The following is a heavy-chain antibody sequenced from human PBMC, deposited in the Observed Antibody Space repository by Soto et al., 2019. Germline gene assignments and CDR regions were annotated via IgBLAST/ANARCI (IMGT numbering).Heavy chain of an antibody. CDR3: VRPLPSSGYYLDYYYGMDV. V-gene: IGHV3-64D*06. D-gene: IGHD3-22*01. Sequence: PGGSLRLSCSASGFTFSSYAMHWVRQAPGKGLEYVSAISSNGGSAYYADSVKGRFTISRDNSKNTLYLQMSSLRAEDTAVYYCVRPLPSSGYYLDYYYGMDVWGQGTTVTVSS. CDR1: GFTFSSYA. J-gene: IGHJ6*02. CDR2: ISSNGGSA.